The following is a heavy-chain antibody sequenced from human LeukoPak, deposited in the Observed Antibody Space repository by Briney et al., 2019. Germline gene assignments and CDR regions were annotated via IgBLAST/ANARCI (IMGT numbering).Heavy chain of an antibody. J-gene: IGHJ5*02. V-gene: IGHV1-3*01. D-gene: IGHD4-17*01. CDR2: INAGNGNT. CDR1: GYTFTSYA. CDR3: ARRYGDYPNWFDP. Sequence: GASVKVSCKASGYTFTSYAMHWVRQAPGQRLEWMGWINAGNGNTKYSQKFQGRVTITRDTSASTAYMELSSLRSEDRAVYYCARRYGDYPNWFDPWGQGTLVTVSS.